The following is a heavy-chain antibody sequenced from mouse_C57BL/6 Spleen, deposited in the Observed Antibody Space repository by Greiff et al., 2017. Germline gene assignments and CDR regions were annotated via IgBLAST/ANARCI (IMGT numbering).Heavy chain of an antibody. J-gene: IGHJ4*01. CDR3: ARSAITTVSMYY. V-gene: IGHV1-72*01. CDR1: GYTFTSYW. Sequence: VQLQQPGAELVMPGASVKLSCKASGYTFTSYWMHWVKQRPGRGLEWIGRIDPTSGGTKYNEKFKSKATLTVDKPSSTAYMQLSSLTSEDSAVDYCARSAITTVSMYYWGQGTSVTVSS. D-gene: IGHD1-1*01. CDR2: IDPTSGGT.